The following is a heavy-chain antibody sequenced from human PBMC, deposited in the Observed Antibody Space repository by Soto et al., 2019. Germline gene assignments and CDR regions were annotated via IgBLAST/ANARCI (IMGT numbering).Heavy chain of an antibody. Sequence: SVKVSCKASGGTFSSYSISWVRQAPGQGREWMGGIIPIFGTANYAQKFQGRVTITADESTSTAYMELSSLRSEDTAVYYCARETIFGVVTHLFDYWGQGTLVNVS. CDR2: IIPIFGTA. V-gene: IGHV1-69*13. CDR3: ARETIFGVVTHLFDY. D-gene: IGHD3-3*01. J-gene: IGHJ4*02. CDR1: GGTFSSYS.